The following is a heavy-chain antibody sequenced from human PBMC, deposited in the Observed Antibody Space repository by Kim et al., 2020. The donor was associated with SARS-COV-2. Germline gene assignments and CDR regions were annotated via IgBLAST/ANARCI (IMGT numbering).Heavy chain of an antibody. CDR3: ARERGPITMVRGLFRGGIDV. Sequence: GGSLRLSCAASGFTFSSYEMNWVRQAPGKGLEWVSYISSSGSTIYYADSVKGRFTISRDNAKNSLYLQMNSLRAEDTAVYYCARERGPITMVRGLFRGGIDVWGQGTTVTVSS. J-gene: IGHJ6*02. D-gene: IGHD3-10*01. CDR1: GFTFSSYE. V-gene: IGHV3-48*03. CDR2: ISSSGSTI.